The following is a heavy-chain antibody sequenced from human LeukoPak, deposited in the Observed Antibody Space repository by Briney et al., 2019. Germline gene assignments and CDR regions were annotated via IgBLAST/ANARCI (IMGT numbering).Heavy chain of an antibody. CDR2: ISGSGNDI. Sequence: GGSLRLSCATSGFIFSGYYMSWIRQAPGKGLEWVSYISGSGNDISYADSVKGRFTISRDNAKGSLYLQMNSLRAADTAVYYCGTHAGRTGSNDWGQGTLVTVSS. V-gene: IGHV3-11*01. D-gene: IGHD3/OR15-3a*01. CDR1: GFIFSGYY. CDR3: GTHAGRTGSND. J-gene: IGHJ4*02.